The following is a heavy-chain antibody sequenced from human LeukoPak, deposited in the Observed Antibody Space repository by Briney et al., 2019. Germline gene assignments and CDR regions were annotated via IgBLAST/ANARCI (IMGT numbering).Heavy chain of an antibody. CDR2: IIPIFGTA. Sequence: EASVKVSCKASGGTFSSYAISWVRQAPGQGLEWMGGIIPIFGTANYAQKFQGRVTITADESTSTAYMELSSLRSEDTAVYYCARSIGYYYDSSGYYYDYLGQGTLVTVSS. CDR1: GGTFSSYA. V-gene: IGHV1-69*01. J-gene: IGHJ4*02. D-gene: IGHD3-22*01. CDR3: ARSIGYYYDSSGYYYDY.